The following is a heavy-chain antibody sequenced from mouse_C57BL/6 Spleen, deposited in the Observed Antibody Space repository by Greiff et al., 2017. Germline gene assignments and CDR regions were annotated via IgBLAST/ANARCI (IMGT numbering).Heavy chain of an antibody. V-gene: IGHV5-6*01. J-gene: IGHJ1*03. CDR3: ARGDGNYGDWYFDV. CDR2: ISSGGSYT. D-gene: IGHD2-1*01. CDR1: GFTFSSYG. Sequence: EVQLVESGGDLVKPGGSLKLSCAASGFTFSSYGMSWVRQTPDKRLEWVATISSGGSYTYYPDSVKGRFTISRDNAKNTLYLQMSSLKSEDTAMXYCARGDGNYGDWYFDVWGTGTTVTVSS.